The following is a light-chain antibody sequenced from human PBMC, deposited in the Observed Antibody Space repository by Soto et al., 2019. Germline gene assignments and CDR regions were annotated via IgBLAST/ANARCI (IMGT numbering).Light chain of an antibody. V-gene: IGKV1-8*01. CDR1: QGISSY. Sequence: AIRMTQSPSSLSASTGDRVTISCRASQGISSYLAWYQKKPGKAPKLLIYAASTLQSVVPSRFSGSGSGTDFTLTISCLQSEDFATYYCQQYYSYPRAFGQGTKVEIK. CDR3: QQYYSYPRA. J-gene: IGKJ1*01. CDR2: AAS.